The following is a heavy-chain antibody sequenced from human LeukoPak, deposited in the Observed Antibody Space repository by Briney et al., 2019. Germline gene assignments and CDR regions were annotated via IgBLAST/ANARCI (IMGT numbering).Heavy chain of an antibody. D-gene: IGHD3-10*01. J-gene: IGHJ4*02. CDR1: GGSISSSSYY. CDR2: IYYSGST. CDR3: ARFGTGMLRSFHY. Sequence: SETLSLTCTVSGGSISSSSYYWGWIRQPPGKGLEWIGSIYYSGSTYYNPSLKSRVTISVDTSKNQFSLKLSSVTAADTAVYYCARFGTGMLRSFHYWGQGTLVTVSS. V-gene: IGHV4-39*01.